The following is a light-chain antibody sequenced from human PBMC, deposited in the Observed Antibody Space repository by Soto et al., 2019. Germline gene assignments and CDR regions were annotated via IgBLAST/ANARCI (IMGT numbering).Light chain of an antibody. CDR1: SSDVGGYNY. CDR2: DVR. J-gene: IGLJ1*01. V-gene: IGLV2-14*01. Sequence: QSVRTQPASGSGSPGQSITISCTGTSSDVGGYNYVSWYQQHPGKAPKLMIYDVRNRPSGVSNRFSGSKSVNTASLTISGLQAEDEADYYCSSYTTISTYVFGTGTKVTVL. CDR3: SSYTTISTYV.